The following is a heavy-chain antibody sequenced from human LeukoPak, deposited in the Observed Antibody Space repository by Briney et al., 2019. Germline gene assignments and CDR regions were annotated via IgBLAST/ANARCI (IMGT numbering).Heavy chain of an antibody. CDR1: GFTFSSYS. D-gene: IGHD2-2*01. CDR3: ARSYRVVARGAFDI. CDR2: ISSSSSYI. V-gene: IGHV3-21*01. J-gene: IGHJ3*02. Sequence: PGGSLRLSCAASGFTFSSYSMNWVRQAPGKGLEWVSSISSSSSYIYYADSVKGRFTISRDNAKNSLYLQMNSLRAEDTAVYYCARSYRVVARGAFDIWGQGTMVTVSS.